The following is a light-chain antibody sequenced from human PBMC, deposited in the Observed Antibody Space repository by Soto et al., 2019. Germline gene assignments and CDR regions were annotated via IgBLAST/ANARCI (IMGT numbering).Light chain of an antibody. CDR3: SPYTGSSTVV. Sequence: QSTLTQPASVSGSPGQSITISCTGTSSDVGGYNFVSWYQQHPGKAPKLMIYDVSNRPSGVSNRFSGSKSGSTASLTISGLQAEDEAYYYCSPYTGSSTVVFGGGTQLTVL. V-gene: IGLV2-14*01. CDR2: DVS. J-gene: IGLJ2*01. CDR1: SSDVGGYNF.